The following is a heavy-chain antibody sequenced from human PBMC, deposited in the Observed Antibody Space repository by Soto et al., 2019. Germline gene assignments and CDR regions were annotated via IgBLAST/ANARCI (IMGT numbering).Heavy chain of an antibody. Sequence: EVQVVESGGALVQPGGSLRLSCGDYGFIFSRYSMNWVRQAPGKGMEWISYINSSGTNMYYAVSVKGRFAISRDNGKNSAFLQMNSLRAEDTAVYYWPRDNLDLNVAMDVWGPGTTVSVSS. V-gene: IGHV3-48*01. CDR3: PRDNLDLNVAMDV. CDR2: INSSGTNM. D-gene: IGHD1-1*01. CDR1: GFIFSRYS. J-gene: IGHJ6*02.